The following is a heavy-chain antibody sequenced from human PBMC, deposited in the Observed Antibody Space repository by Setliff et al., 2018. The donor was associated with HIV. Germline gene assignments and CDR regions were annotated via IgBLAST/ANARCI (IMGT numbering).Heavy chain of an antibody. CDR1: GDSMSTYY. D-gene: IGHD6-25*01. CDR2: IHNSGNT. CDR3: ARGYSSAFFHEFFDY. V-gene: IGHV4-4*07. J-gene: IGHJ4*02. Sequence: SETLSLTCSLSGDSMSTYYWSWIRQTAGKGLAWIGRIHNSGNTNYNPSLMSRVSMSVDTSKSQFSLKLRSVTAADTAVYFCARGYSSAFFHEFFDYWGQGTLVTVSS.